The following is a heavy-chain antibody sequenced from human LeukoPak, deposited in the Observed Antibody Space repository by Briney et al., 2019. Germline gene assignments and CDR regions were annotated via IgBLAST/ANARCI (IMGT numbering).Heavy chain of an antibody. CDR1: GVSISSSNSY. D-gene: IGHD2-2*01. CDR2: IYYSGST. V-gene: IGHV4-39*07. J-gene: IGHJ4*02. Sequence: PSETLSLTCTVPGVSISSSNSYWGWIRQPPGKGLEWIGSIYYSGSTYYNPSLKSRVTISVDTSKNQFSLKLSSVTAADTAVYYCAREGTYQLLTYWGQGTLVTVSS. CDR3: AREGTYQLLTY.